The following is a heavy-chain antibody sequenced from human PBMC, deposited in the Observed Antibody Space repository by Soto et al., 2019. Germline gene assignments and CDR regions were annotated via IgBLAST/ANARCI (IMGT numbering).Heavy chain of an antibody. Sequence: VQLLESGGGLEQPGGSLRLSCASSGFTFSSYAMSWVRQAPGEGLEWVSAISGSGGSTYYADSVEGRFTISGDNSKNTLYLQMNSLGAEDTAIYYCAKAASYTLYYFDYWGQGTLVTVSS. CDR1: GFTFSSYA. CDR2: ISGSGGST. J-gene: IGHJ4*02. V-gene: IGHV3-23*01. CDR3: AKAASYTLYYFDY. D-gene: IGHD2-15*01.